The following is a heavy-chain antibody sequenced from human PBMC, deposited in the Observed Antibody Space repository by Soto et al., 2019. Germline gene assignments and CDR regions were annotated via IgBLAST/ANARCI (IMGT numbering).Heavy chain of an antibody. Sequence: QVQLVQSGAEVKKPGASVKVSCKASGYTFTGSGISWVRQAPGQGLEWLGWISAYNGNTNYAQKLQGRVTMTTDTSTSTVYMELRSLRSDDTAVYYCARDVLRYFDWLASQWYVDLLGRGTLVTVSS. CDR3: ARDVLRYFDWLASQWYVDL. J-gene: IGHJ2*01. D-gene: IGHD3-9*01. V-gene: IGHV1-18*04. CDR1: GYTFTGSG. CDR2: ISAYNGNT.